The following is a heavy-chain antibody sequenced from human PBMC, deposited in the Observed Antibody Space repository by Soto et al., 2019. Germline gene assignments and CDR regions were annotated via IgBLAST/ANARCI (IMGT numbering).Heavy chain of an antibody. CDR2: IYYSGNT. CDR1: GGSINSRSYY. CDR3: ARHRSSDYVQEYIQY. J-gene: IGHJ1*01. D-gene: IGHD5-12*01. V-gene: IGHV4-39*01. Sequence: PSETLSLTCTVSGGSINSRSYYWGWIRQPPGKGLEWIGSIYYSGNTYYNPSLKSRVTISVDTSKTQFSLKLSSVTAADTAVYYCARHRSSDYVQEYIQYWGLGTLVTVS.